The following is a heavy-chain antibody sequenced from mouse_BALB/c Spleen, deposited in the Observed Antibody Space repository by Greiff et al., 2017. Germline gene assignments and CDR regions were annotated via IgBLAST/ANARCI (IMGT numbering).Heavy chain of an antibody. J-gene: IGHJ2*01. D-gene: IGHD4-1*01. CDR2: ISSGGSYT. Sequence: DVKLVESGGDLVKPGGSLKLSCAASGFTFSSYGMSWVRQTPDKRLEWVATISSGGSYTYYPDSVKGRFAISRDNAKNTLYLQMSSLKSEDTAMYYCARQRANWDDYWGQGTTLTVSS. CDR1: GFTFSSYG. CDR3: ARQRANWDDY. V-gene: IGHV5-6*02.